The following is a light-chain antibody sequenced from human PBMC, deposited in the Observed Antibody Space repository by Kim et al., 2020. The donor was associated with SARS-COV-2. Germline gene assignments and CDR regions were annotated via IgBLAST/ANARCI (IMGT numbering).Light chain of an antibody. J-gene: IGKJ4*01. CDR1: QDINIF. CDR2: GAS. Sequence: ASVGDRVTITCRASQDINIFLAWFQQKPGKAPKSLIYGASNLQSGSPSNFSGSGSGTDFTLTISSLQPEDFATYYCQQYKTYPPTFGGGTKVDIK. V-gene: IGKV1-16*02. CDR3: QQYKTYPPT.